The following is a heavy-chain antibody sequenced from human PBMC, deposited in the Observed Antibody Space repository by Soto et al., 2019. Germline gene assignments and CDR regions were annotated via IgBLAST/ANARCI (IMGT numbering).Heavy chain of an antibody. CDR3: ARVGSSWYLGMDV. Sequence: SETLSLTCTVSGGSISSYYWSWIRQPPGKGLEWIGYIYYTGSTNYNPSLKSRVTISVDTSKNQFSLKLSSVTAADTAVYYCARVGSSWYLGMDVWGQGTTVTVSS. CDR1: GGSISSYY. J-gene: IGHJ6*02. CDR2: IYYTGST. D-gene: IGHD6-13*01. V-gene: IGHV4-59*01.